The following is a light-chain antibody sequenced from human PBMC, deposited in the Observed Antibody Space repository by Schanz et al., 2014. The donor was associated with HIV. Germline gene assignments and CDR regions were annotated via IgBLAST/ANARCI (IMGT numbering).Light chain of an antibody. CDR3: QQYAVSSWT. CDR2: DAS. CDR1: QSISNS. V-gene: IGKV1-5*01. Sequence: DVQMTQSPSTLSASVGDRVTITCRASQSISNSLAWYQQKPGKAPKLLIYDASNLETGVSSRFSGSGSGTDFTFTISSLQPDDFATYYCQQYAVSSWTFGLGTRV. J-gene: IGKJ1*01.